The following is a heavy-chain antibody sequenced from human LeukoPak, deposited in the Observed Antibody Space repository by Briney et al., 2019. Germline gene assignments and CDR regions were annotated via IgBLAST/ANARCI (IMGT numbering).Heavy chain of an antibody. CDR1: GGSISSGDYY. CDR3: ARAPKGMTTVRYYYYYYMDV. V-gene: IGHV4-31*03. J-gene: IGHJ6*03. D-gene: IGHD4-11*01. CDR2: IYDSGSS. Sequence: SETLSLTCTVSGGSISSGDYYWTWIRQHPGKGLEWIGYIYDSGSSFYNPSLKSRVTMSVDTSKNQFSLKLSSVTAADTAVYFCARAPKGMTTVRYYYYYYMDVWGKGTTVTVSS.